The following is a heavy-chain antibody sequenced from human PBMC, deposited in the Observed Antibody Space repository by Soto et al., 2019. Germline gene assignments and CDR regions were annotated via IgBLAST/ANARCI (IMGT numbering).Heavy chain of an antibody. V-gene: IGHV4-59*01. J-gene: IGHJ4*02. Sequence: QVQLQESGPGLVKPSETLSLTCTVSGGSISSYYWSWIRQPPGKGLEWIGYIYYSGSTYNPSLKSRVTISVDTSKNQFSLKLSSVTAADTAVYYCARRYGASFDYWGQGTLVTVSS. CDR3: ARRYGASFDY. CDR2: IYYSGST. D-gene: IGHD4-17*01. CDR1: GGSISSYY.